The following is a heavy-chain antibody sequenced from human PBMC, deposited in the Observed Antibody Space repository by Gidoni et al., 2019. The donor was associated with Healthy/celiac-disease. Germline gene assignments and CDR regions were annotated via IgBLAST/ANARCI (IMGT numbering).Heavy chain of an antibody. V-gene: IGHV1-2*04. D-gene: IGHD6-13*01. Sequence: QVQLVQSGAEVKKPGASVKVSCKASGYTFTGYYMHWVRQAPGQGLEWMGWINPNSGGTNYAQKFQGWVTMTRDTSISTAYMELSRLRSDDTAVYYCARGRSDRQQLVRVSGMDVWGQGTTVTVSS. CDR2: INPNSGGT. CDR3: ARGRSDRQQLVRVSGMDV. CDR1: GYTFTGYY. J-gene: IGHJ6*02.